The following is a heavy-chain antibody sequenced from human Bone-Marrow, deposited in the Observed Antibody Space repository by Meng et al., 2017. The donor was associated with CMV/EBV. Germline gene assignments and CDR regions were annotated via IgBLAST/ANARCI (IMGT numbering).Heavy chain of an antibody. D-gene: IGHD2-2*01. J-gene: IGHJ4*02. Sequence: ASVKVSCKASGYTFTSYGINWVRQAPGQGLEWMGWISAYNGNTNYAQKLQGRVTMTTDTSTSTAYMELRSLRSDDTAVYYCARGPLDIVVVPAVPPYYFDYWGQGTLVTVSS. V-gene: IGHV1-18*01. CDR2: ISAYNGNT. CDR3: ARGPLDIVVVPAVPPYYFDY. CDR1: GYTFTSYG.